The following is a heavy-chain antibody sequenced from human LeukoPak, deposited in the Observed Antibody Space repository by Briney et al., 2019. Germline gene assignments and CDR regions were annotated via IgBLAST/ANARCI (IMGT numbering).Heavy chain of an antibody. Sequence: GGSLRLSCAASGFTFSSYGMSWVRQAPGKGLEWVSSISSSSIYIYYVDSVKGRFTISRDNAKNSLYLQMNSLRAEDTAVYYCARRGYYDSSGYDYWGQGTLVTVSS. V-gene: IGHV3-21*01. CDR1: GFTFSSYG. CDR3: ARRGYYDSSGYDY. J-gene: IGHJ4*02. D-gene: IGHD3-22*01. CDR2: ISSSSIYI.